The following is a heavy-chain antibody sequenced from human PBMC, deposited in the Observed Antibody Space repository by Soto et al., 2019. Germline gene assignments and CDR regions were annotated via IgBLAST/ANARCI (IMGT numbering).Heavy chain of an antibody. V-gene: IGHV4-39*01. J-gene: IGHJ6*02. D-gene: IGHD3-16*02. CDR2: IYYSGST. CDR1: GGSISSSSYY. CDR3: ARVPNYDYVWGSYRPLYYYGMDV. Sequence: PSETLSLTCTVSGGSISSSSYYWGWIRQPPGKGLEGIGSIYYSGSTYYNPSLKSRVTISVDTSKNQFSLKLSSVTAADTAVYYCARVPNYDYVWGSYRPLYYYGMDVWGQGTTVTVSS.